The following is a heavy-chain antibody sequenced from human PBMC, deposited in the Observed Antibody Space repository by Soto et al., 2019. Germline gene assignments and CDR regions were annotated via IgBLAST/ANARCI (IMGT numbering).Heavy chain of an antibody. Sequence: GASVKVSCKASGYTFTSYDINWVRQATGQRLEWMGWMNPNSGNTGYAQKFQGRVTMTRNTSISTAYMELSSLRSEDTAVYYCARGRSDNYCSSTSCYSTGDAFDIWGQGTMVTVSS. V-gene: IGHV1-8*01. J-gene: IGHJ3*02. CDR3: ARGRSDNYCSSTSCYSTGDAFDI. D-gene: IGHD2-2*01. CDR1: GYTFTSYD. CDR2: MNPNSGNT.